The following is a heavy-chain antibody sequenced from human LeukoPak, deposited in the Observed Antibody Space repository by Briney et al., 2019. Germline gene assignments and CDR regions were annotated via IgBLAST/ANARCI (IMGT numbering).Heavy chain of an antibody. V-gene: IGHV1-46*01. D-gene: IGHD6-19*01. CDR2: INPSGGST. CDR3: ARALPLAVAGTGRWFDH. Sequence: ASVKVSCKASGYTFTCYYMHWVRQAPGQGLEWMGIINPSGGSTSYAQKFQGRVTMTRDTSTSTVYMELSSLRSEDTAVYYCARALPLAVAGTGRWFDHWGQGTLVTVSS. J-gene: IGHJ5*02. CDR1: GYTFTCYY.